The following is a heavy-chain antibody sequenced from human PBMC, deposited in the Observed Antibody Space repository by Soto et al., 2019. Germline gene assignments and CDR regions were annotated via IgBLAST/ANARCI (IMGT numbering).Heavy chain of an antibody. CDR3: ERENSRIAPRLFQH. CDR1: GFIFSDYA. D-gene: IGHD6-6*01. V-gene: IGHV3-30-3*01. CDR2: ISPDGGNQ. Sequence: PGGSLRLSCVASGFIFSDYAMHWARQAPGKGLVWVALISPDGGNQYYSESAKGRFTISRDNSKNTLYLQMNDLRPDDTALYYCERENSRIAPRLFQHWGHGSLVTVSS. J-gene: IGHJ1*01.